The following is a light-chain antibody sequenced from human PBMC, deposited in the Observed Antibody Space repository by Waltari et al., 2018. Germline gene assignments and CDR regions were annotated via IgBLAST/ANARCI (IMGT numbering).Light chain of an antibody. CDR3: ATWDDSRSF. J-gene: IGLJ2*01. Sequence: QSVLTQPPSVSGTPGQRLTIACSGSGSNIKSSYTYWYQTLAGSAPKLLIFENDQRPSGVPDRFSASKSGTSASLAINGLRSEDEALYYCATWDDSRSFFGGGTKLTVL. V-gene: IGLV1-47*01. CDR2: END. CDR1: GSNIKSSY.